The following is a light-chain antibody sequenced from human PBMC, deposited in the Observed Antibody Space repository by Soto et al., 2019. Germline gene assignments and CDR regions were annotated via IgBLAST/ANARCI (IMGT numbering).Light chain of an antibody. J-gene: IGLJ1*01. CDR1: SNDVGGYKY. V-gene: IGLV2-14*03. CDR3: SSYSSNNILSYV. Sequence: QSVLTQPASVSGAPGQSITISCTGTSNDVGGYKYVSWYQQRPGTAPKLIMFEVNNRPSGVSDRFSGSRSANTASLTISGLPAQDEADYYCSSYSSNNILSYVFGTGTKLTVL. CDR2: EVN.